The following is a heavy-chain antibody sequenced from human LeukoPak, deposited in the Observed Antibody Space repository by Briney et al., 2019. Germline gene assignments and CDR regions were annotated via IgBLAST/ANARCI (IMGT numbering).Heavy chain of an antibody. Sequence: ASVKVSCKASGGTFSSYAISWVRQAPGQGLEWMGRIIPIFGIANYAQKFQGRVTITADKSTSTAYMELSSLRSEDTAVYYCARSTTVVTGERFDYWGQGTLVTVSS. CDR3: ARSTTVVTGERFDY. D-gene: IGHD4-23*01. J-gene: IGHJ4*02. V-gene: IGHV1-69*04. CDR1: GGTFSSYA. CDR2: IIPIFGIA.